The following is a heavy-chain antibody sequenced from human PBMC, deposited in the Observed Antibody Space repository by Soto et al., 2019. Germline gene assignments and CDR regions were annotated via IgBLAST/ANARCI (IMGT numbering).Heavy chain of an antibody. V-gene: IGHV5-10-1*01. CDR3: ARLAMAKRRGYYGMEV. D-gene: IGHD5-12*01. CDR1: GYSFTSYW. J-gene: IGHJ6*02. Sequence: EVQLVQSGAEVKKPGESLRISCKGSGYSFTSYWISWVRQMPGKGLEWMGRIDTSDSYTNYSPSFQGHVTISADKSISTAYLQWSSLNASDNAMYYFARLAMAKRRGYYGMEVWGQWNTVTVS. CDR2: IDTSDSYT.